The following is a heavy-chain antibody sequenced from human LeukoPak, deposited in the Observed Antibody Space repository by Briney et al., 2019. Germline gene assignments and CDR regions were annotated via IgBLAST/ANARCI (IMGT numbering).Heavy chain of an antibody. Sequence: PSETLSLTCAVYGGSFSGYYWSWIRQPPGKGLEWIGEINHSGSTNYNPSLKSRVTISVDTSKNQFSLKLSSVTAADTAVYYCARLGVWGVGYYYYMDVWGKGTTVTISS. J-gene: IGHJ6*03. CDR2: INHSGST. CDR1: GGSFSGYY. CDR3: ARLGVWGVGYYYYMDV. V-gene: IGHV4-34*01. D-gene: IGHD3-16*01.